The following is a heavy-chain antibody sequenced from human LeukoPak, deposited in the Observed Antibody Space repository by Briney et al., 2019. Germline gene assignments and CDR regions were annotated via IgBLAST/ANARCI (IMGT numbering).Heavy chain of an antibody. CDR2: IHVSGST. CDR1: GGSISSGSYY. Sequence: SQTLSLTCTVSGGSISSGSYYWSWIRQAAGKGLEFLGRIHVSGSTKYNPSLRSRITMSVDMSKKLFSLKLNSVTAADTAVYYCARGDGYTYSLDYWGQGTLVTVSS. J-gene: IGHJ4*02. D-gene: IGHD5-24*01. V-gene: IGHV4-61*02. CDR3: ARGDGYTYSLDY.